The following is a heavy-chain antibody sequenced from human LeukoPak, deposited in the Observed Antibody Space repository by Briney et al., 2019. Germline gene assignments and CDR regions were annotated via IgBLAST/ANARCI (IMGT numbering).Heavy chain of an antibody. V-gene: IGHV4-34*01. CDR1: GGSFSGYY. D-gene: IGHD3-10*01. CDR3: ARQGRITMVRGVTRSFDY. Sequence: PSETLSLTCAVYGGSFSGYYWNWIRQPPGKGLEWIGEFNHSGSTNYNPSLKSRVTISVDTSKNQFSLKLSSVTAADTAVYYCARQGRITMVRGVTRSFDYWGQGTLVTVSS. CDR2: FNHSGST. J-gene: IGHJ4*02.